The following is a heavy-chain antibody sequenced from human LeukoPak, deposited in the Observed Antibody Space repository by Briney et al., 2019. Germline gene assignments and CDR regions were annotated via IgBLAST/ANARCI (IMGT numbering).Heavy chain of an antibody. D-gene: IGHD6-19*01. Sequence: ASVKVSCKASGGTFSSYAMNWVRQAPGQGLEWMGWINTNTGNPTYAQGFTGRFVFSLDTSVSTAYLQISSLKAEDTAVYYCARGPLGLANWFDPWGQGTLVTVSS. J-gene: IGHJ5*02. CDR3: ARGPLGLANWFDP. CDR2: INTNTGNP. CDR1: GGTFSSYA. V-gene: IGHV7-4-1*02.